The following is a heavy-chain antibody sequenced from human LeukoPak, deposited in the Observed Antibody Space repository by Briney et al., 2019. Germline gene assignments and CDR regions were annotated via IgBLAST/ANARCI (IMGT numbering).Heavy chain of an antibody. J-gene: IGHJ5*01. Sequence: GGSLRLSCVASGFTFNDYSMHWVRHPPGKGLEWVSLISWDGGSRYYADSVRGRFTISKDNSKSSVYLQMNSLTTEDTALYYCAKDISKRGSAIADSWGQGTLVTVSS. V-gene: IGHV3-43*01. CDR1: GFTFNDYS. CDR3: AKDISKRGSAIADS. CDR2: ISWDGGSR. D-gene: IGHD2/OR15-2a*01.